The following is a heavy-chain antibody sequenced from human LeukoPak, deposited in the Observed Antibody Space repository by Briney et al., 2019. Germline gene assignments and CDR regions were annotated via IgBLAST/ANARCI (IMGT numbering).Heavy chain of an antibody. CDR3: ATEPRLGGERAFDI. CDR2: VDPEDGET. V-gene: IGHV1-69-2*01. J-gene: IGHJ3*02. CDR1: GYTFTDYY. Sequence: ASLKLSCKVSGYTFTDYYMHWVQQAPGKRLEWMGLVDPEDGETIYAEKFQGRVTITADTSTDTAYMELSSLRSEDTAVYYCATEPRLGGERAFDIWGQGTMVTVSS. D-gene: IGHD1-14*01.